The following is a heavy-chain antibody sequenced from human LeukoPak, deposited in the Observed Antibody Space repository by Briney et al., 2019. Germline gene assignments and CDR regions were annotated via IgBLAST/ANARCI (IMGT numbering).Heavy chain of an antibody. V-gene: IGHV1-46*01. Sequence: ASVKVSCKASGYTFIRHYMNWVRQAPGQGLEWMGKINPGSGATGYAQKFQGRVTMTRDTSTSTVYMELTSLRSADTAVYFCARDGLYCTNGVCSSDIWGQGTLVTVSS. CDR1: GYTFIRHY. D-gene: IGHD2-8*01. CDR3: ARDGLYCTNGVCSSDI. J-gene: IGHJ3*02. CDR2: INPGSGAT.